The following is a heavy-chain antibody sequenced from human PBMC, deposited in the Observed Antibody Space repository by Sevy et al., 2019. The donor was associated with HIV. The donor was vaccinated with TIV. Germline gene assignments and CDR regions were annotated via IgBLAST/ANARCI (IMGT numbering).Heavy chain of an antibody. J-gene: IGHJ4*02. CDR2: MSYSAFT. CDR1: ADSINTYY. CDR3: ASDQGSGYFDH. Sequence: SETLSLTCTVSADSINTYYYSWIRQPPGGGLEWIGFMSYSAFTNSNPSLKSRVTLSIDTSKNQNSLRLTSVTAADTAIYYCASDQGSGYFDHWGQGTLVIVSS. D-gene: IGHD3-10*01. V-gene: IGHV4-59*13.